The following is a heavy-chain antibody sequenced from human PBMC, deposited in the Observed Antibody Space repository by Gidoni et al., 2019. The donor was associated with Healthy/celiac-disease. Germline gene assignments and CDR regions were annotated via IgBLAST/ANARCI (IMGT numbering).Heavy chain of an antibody. CDR2: IKSKTDGGPT. V-gene: IGHV3-15*07. CDR1: GFTFITAW. J-gene: IGHJ3*02. CDR3: QQSAASGITMIEARPPPMDI. Sequence: EVQLVGSGGGVVKPGGSLRRSCAASGFTFITAWMNWVRQAQGKGLEWVGRIKSKTDGGPTDYAAPVKGRFTISRDDSKNTLYLQMNSLKTDDTAVYYCQQSAASGITMIEARPPPMDIWGQGTMVTVSS. D-gene: IGHD3-22*01.